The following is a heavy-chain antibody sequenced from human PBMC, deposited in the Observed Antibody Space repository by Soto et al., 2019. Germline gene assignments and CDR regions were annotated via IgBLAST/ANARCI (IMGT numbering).Heavy chain of an antibody. CDR2: IWYDGSNK. Sequence: QVQLVESGGGVVQPGRSLRLSCAASGFTFSSYGMHWVRQAPGKGLEWVAVIWYDGSNKYYADSVKGRFTISRDNSKNTLYLQMNSLRAEDTAVYYCASNNWNDDSYYFDYWGQGTLFTVSS. V-gene: IGHV3-33*01. CDR3: ASNNWNDDSYYFDY. J-gene: IGHJ4*02. D-gene: IGHD1-1*01. CDR1: GFTFSSYG.